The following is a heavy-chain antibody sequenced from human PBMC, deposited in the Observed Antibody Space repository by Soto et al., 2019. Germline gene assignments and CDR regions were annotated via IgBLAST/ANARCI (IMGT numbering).Heavy chain of an antibody. CDR2: ISSNGGST. CDR3: ARGLGLYYFDY. D-gene: IGHD1-26*01. V-gene: IGHV3-64*04. Sequence: PGGSLRLSCSASGFTFSSYAMHWVRQAPGKGLEYVSAISSNGGSTYYADSVKGRFTISRDNSRNTLFLQMNSLRSEDTAVYYCARGLGLYYFDYWGQGTLVTVSS. CDR1: GFTFSSYA. J-gene: IGHJ4*02.